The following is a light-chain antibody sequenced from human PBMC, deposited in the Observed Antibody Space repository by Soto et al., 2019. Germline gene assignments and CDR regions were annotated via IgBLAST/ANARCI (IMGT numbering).Light chain of an antibody. CDR3: QRYGSSPTWT. J-gene: IGKJ1*01. CDR1: DYLSSNY. CDR2: RAS. V-gene: IGKV3-20*01. Sequence: EIVLTHSPGTLSLSPGEKATLSCRASDYLSSNYLAGYQQKPGQAPRLLIYRASSRATGVPDRFSGSGSGTDFTLTISRLEPEDFAVYFCQRYGSSPTWTFGQGTKVEI.